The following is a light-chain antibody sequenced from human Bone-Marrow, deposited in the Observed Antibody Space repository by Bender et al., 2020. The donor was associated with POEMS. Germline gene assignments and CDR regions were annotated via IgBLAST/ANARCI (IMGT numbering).Light chain of an antibody. CDR3: AVWDDSLNGWV. Sequence: QSVLTQPPSASGTPGQRVTISCSGGSSNIGAHAVNWYQHLPGTAPKLLIYSSHRRPSEVPDRFSGSRSGTSASLAISRLQSEDEAEYYCAVWDDSLNGWVFGGGTKLTVL. CDR2: SSH. J-gene: IGLJ3*02. CDR1: SSNIGAHA. V-gene: IGLV1-44*01.